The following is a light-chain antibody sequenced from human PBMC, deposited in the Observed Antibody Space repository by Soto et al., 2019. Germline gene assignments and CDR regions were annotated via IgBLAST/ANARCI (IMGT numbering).Light chain of an antibody. J-gene: IGLJ1*01. CDR3: SSYATGDNYV. Sequence: QSALTQPPSASGSPGQSVTISCTGTSSDVGGYNHVSWYQQHPGKAPKVVIYEVTKRPSGVPDRVSGSKSGNTASLTVSGLQAEDEADYYCSSYATGDNYVFGSGTKVTVL. CDR1: SSDVGGYNH. V-gene: IGLV2-8*01. CDR2: EVT.